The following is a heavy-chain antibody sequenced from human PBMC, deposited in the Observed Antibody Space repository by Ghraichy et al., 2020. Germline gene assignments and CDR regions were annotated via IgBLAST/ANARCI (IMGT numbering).Heavy chain of an antibody. V-gene: IGHV1-3*01. D-gene: IGHD4-11*01. J-gene: IGHJ4*02. CDR1: GYTFSNYA. CDR3: ARGDMPTVTTELTVGFDH. CDR2: INAGNGNT. Sequence: ASVKVSCKASGYTFSNYAMHWVRQAPGQRLEWMGWINAGNGNTKYSQKFKGRVTITRDTSASTAYMELSSLRYEDTAVYYCARGDMPTVTTELTVGFDHWGQGTLVTVSS.